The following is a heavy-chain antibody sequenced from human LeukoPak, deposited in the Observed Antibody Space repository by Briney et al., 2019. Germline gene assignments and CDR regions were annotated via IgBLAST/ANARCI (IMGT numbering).Heavy chain of an antibody. CDR2: INHSGST. Sequence: PSETLSLTCAVYGGSFSGYYWSWIRQPPGKGLEWIGEINHSGSTNYNPSLKSRVTISVDTSKNQFSLKLSSVTAADTAVYYCARGLYRRFDYWGHGTLVTVSS. V-gene: IGHV4-34*01. J-gene: IGHJ4*01. CDR1: GGSFSGYY. CDR3: ARGLYRRFDY. D-gene: IGHD2-8*01.